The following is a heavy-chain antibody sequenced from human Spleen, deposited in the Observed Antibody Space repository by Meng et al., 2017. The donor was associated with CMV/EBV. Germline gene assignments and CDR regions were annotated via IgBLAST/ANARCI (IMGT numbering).Heavy chain of an antibody. CDR3: ARGNDFDL. D-gene: IGHD3-10*01. V-gene: IGHV5-51*01. Sequence: LRSSCKGFGYSFPSYWIGWVRQMPGKGLEWMGIIYPSDSDTRYSPSFQGQVTISVDKSISTAYLQWSSLKASDTATYYCARGNDFDLWGQGTMVTVSS. CDR2: IYPSDSDT. CDR1: GYSFPSYW. J-gene: IGHJ3*01.